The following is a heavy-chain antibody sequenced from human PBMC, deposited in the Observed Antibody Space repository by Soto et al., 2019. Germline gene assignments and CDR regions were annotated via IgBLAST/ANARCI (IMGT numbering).Heavy chain of an antibody. Sequence: GGSLRLSCSASGFTVSSNYMSWVRQAPGKGLEWVSVIYSGGSTYYADSVKGRFTISRDNSKNTLYLQMNSLRAEDTAVYYCARMGMVRGVIPYYYYYMDVWGKGTTVTVSS. D-gene: IGHD3-10*01. J-gene: IGHJ6*03. CDR1: GFTVSSNY. CDR3: ARMGMVRGVIPYYYYYMDV. CDR2: IYSGGST. V-gene: IGHV3-66*01.